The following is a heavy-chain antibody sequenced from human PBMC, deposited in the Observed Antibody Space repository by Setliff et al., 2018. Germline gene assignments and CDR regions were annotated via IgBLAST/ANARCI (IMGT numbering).Heavy chain of an antibody. D-gene: IGHD3-10*01. CDR1: GGSFSTYY. Sequence: SETLSLTCAVYGGSFSTYYWIWIRRPPGKGLEWFGEVNQSGSTHYNPYLKSRVTISVDTSKNQFSLKLSSVTAADTALYYCARGGSYGSGGSFHNAPFDYWGQGMLVTVSS. CDR3: ARGGSYGSGGSFHNAPFDY. J-gene: IGHJ4*02. CDR2: VNQSGST. V-gene: IGHV4-34*01.